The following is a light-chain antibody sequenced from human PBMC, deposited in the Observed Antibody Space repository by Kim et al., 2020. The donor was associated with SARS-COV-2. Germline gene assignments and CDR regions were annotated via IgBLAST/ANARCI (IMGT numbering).Light chain of an antibody. V-gene: IGKV3-20*01. J-gene: IGKJ2*01. Sequence: PGERATLSCRASQSVYSGYFGWYQQKPGQAPRLLIYGASNRATGIPDRFSGSGSGTDFSLTISRLEPEDFAVYYCQQYTESSFTFGQGTKLEIK. CDR2: GAS. CDR1: QSVYSGY. CDR3: QQYTESSFT.